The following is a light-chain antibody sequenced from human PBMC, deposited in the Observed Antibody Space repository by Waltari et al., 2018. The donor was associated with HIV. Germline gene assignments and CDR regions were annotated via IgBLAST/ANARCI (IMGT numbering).Light chain of an antibody. CDR2: QDN. J-gene: IGLJ2*01. Sequence: SYDLTQTPSVSVSPGQTATISCTGPKLGDPYTSWYQQKTGQAPLLIIYQDNKRPPGISERFSGSSSGTTATLVIYGVQTRDEANYFCQAWASDTAVFGGGTTLTVL. V-gene: IGLV3-1*01. CDR1: KLGDPY. CDR3: QAWASDTAV.